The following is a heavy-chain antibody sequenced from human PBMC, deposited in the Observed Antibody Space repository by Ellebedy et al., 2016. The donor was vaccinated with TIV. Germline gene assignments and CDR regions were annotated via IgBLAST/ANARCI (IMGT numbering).Heavy chain of an antibody. CDR3: AKGDDFWSGYSPTYYYSMDV. J-gene: IGHJ6*02. V-gene: IGHV3-23*01. Sequence: GGSLRLSXAASGFTFSSYALSWVRQAPGKELEWVSGISGSGGTTYYADSVKGRFTISRDNSKNTLYLQMNSLRAEDTAVYYCAKGDDFWSGYSPTYYYSMDVWGQGTTVTVSS. CDR1: GFTFSSYA. CDR2: ISGSGGTT. D-gene: IGHD3-3*01.